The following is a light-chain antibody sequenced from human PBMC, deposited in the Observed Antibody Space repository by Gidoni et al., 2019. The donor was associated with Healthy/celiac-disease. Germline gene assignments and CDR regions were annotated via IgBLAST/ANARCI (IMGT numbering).Light chain of an antibody. CDR2: EVS. V-gene: IGLV2-23*02. CDR3: CSYAGSSTYV. CDR1: SSDVGSYNL. J-gene: IGLJ1*01. Sequence: SALTQPASVSGSPGQPITISCTGPSSDVGSYNLVSCYHQHPGKAPKLMIYEVSKRPSGVSNRFSGSKSGNTASLTNSGLQAEDEADYYCCSYAGSSTYVFGTGTKVTVL.